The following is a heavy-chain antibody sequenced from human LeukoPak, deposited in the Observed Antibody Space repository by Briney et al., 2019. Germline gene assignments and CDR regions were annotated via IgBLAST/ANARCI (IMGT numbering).Heavy chain of an antibody. Sequence: SETLSLTCAVYGGSFSGYYWSWIRQPPGKGLEWIGEMNHSGSTNYNPSLKSRVAISADTSKNQFSLKLSSVTAADMAVYYCARVSKYLGSGSHWYFDLWGRGTLVTVSS. CDR2: MNHSGST. J-gene: IGHJ2*01. CDR3: ARVSKYLGSGSHWYFDL. CDR1: GGSFSGYY. D-gene: IGHD3-10*01. V-gene: IGHV4-34*01.